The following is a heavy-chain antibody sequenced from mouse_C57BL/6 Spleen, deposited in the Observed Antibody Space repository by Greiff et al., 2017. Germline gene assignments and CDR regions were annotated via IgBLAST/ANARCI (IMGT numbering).Heavy chain of an antibody. J-gene: IGHJ2*01. CDR3: ARGSIYDGYYNFDY. D-gene: IGHD2-3*01. CDR2: ISSGSSTI. Sequence: EVKLVESGGGLVKPGGSLKLSCAASGFTFSDYGMHWVRQAPEKGLEWVAYISSGSSTIYYADTVKGRFTISRDNAKNTLFLQMTSLRSEDTAMYYCARGSIYDGYYNFDYWGQGTTLTVSS. CDR1: GFTFSDYG. V-gene: IGHV5-17*01.